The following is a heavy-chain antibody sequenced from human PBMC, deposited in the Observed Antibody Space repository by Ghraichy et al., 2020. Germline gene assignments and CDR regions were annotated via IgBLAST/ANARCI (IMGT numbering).Heavy chain of an antibody. J-gene: IGHJ6*02. Sequence: ASVKVSCKVSGYTLTELSMHWVRQAPGKGLEWMGGFDPEDGETIYAQKFQGRVTMTEDTSTDTAYMELSSLRSEDTAVYYCATKAPGSGDTPHYYYGINVWGQGTTVTVSS. CDR2: FDPEDGET. CDR3: ATKAPGSGDTPHYYYGINV. D-gene: IGHD2-15*01. CDR1: GYTLTELS. V-gene: IGHV1-24*01.